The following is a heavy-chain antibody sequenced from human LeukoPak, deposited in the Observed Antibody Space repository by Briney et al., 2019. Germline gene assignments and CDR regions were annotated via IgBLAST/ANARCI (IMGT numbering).Heavy chain of an antibody. J-gene: IGHJ4*02. CDR2: ISWNSGSI. D-gene: IGHD3-10*01. V-gene: IGHV3-9*01. Sequence: GGSLRLSCAASGFTFDDYAMQWVLQAPGKGLEWVSGISWNSGSIGYADSVKGRFTISRDNAKNSLYLQMSSLRAEDTALYYCAKDGDTMVRGVITYFDYWGQRTLVTVSS. CDR3: AKDGDTMVRGVITYFDY. CDR1: GFTFDDYA.